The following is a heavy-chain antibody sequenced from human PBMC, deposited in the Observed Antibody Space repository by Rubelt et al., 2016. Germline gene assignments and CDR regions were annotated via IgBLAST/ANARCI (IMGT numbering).Heavy chain of an antibody. D-gene: IGHD1-26*01. CDR1: GGTFSSYA. Sequence: QVQLVQSGAEVKKPGSSVKVSCKASGGTFSSYAISWLRQATGQGLEWMGRIIHILGIANYAHTFQGRVTITADKSTSTAYIERSSLRSEDTSVYYCARDPRSYHAFDIWGQGTMVTVSS. V-gene: IGHV1-69*04. CDR2: IIHILGIA. J-gene: IGHJ3*02. CDR3: ARDPRSYHAFDI.